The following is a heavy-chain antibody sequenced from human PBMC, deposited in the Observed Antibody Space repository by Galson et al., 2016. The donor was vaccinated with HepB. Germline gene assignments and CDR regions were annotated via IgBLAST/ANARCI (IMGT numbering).Heavy chain of an antibody. CDR3: ARADSGSYYSSVDY. D-gene: IGHD1-26*01. CDR1: GYTFTPYD. V-gene: IGHV1-2*02. J-gene: IGHJ4*02. Sequence: SVKVSCKASGYTFTPYDIYWVRQAPGQGLEWMGWINPNNGDTMYAQNFRGRVTLTRGTSISTAYMELSSLRSEDTAVYYCARADSGSYYSSVDYWGQGTLVTVSS. CDR2: INPNNGDT.